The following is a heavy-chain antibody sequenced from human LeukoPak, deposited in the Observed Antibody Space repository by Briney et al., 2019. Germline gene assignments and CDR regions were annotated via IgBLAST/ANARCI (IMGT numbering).Heavy chain of an antibody. V-gene: IGHV4-31*03. Sequence: SQTLSLTCMVSGGSISSGGYYWSWVRQHPGKGLEWLGYIYYSGSTYYNPSLRSRVTISVDTSKTQFSLKLSSVAAADTAVYYCARARVQGRAGPHWYFDLGGRGTLVAVSS. D-gene: IGHD3-10*01. J-gene: IGHJ2*01. CDR1: GGSISSGGYY. CDR2: IYYSGST. CDR3: ARARVQGRAGPHWYFDL.